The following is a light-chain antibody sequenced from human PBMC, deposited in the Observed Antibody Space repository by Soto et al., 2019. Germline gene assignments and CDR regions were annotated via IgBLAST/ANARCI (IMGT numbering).Light chain of an antibody. CDR3: LQDYNYPRT. J-gene: IGKJ1*01. Sequence: AIQMTQSPSSLSASVGDRVTITCRASQGIRNDLNWYQQKPWKAPKLLIYAASSLQSGVPSKFSGSGSCTDFTLTISSLQPEDFATYYCLQDYNYPRTFGQGTKVEIK. CDR1: QGIRND. CDR2: AAS. V-gene: IGKV1-6*01.